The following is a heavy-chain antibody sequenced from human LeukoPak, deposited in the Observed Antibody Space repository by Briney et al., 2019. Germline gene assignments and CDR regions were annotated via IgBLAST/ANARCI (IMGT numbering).Heavy chain of an antibody. D-gene: IGHD2-2*01. J-gene: IGHJ3*02. CDR3: AVVLPPDCSSTSCYMSDAFDI. V-gene: IGHV1-69*05. CDR2: IIPIFGTA. CDR1: GGTFSNYA. Sequence: ASVKVSCKASGGTFSNYAISWVRQAPGQGLEWMGGIIPIFGTANYAQKFQGRVTITTDESTSTAYMELSSLRSEDTAVYYCAVVLPPDCSSTSCYMSDAFDIWGQGTMVTVSS.